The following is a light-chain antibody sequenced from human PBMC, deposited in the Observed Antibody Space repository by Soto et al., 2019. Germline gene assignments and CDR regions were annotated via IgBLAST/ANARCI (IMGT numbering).Light chain of an antibody. J-gene: IGKJ1*01. CDR2: DAS. V-gene: IGKV3-11*01. CDR3: QQRSNWPGT. CDR1: QSVSSY. Sequence: EIVLTQSPATLSLSPGERATLSCRASQSVSSYLAWYQQKPGQAPRLLIYDASNRATGIPARLSGSGSGTDFTLTISSLEPEDFAVYYCQQRSNWPGTFGQGTKVDIK.